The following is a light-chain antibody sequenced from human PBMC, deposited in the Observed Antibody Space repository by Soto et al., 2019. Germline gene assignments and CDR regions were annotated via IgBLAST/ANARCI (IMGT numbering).Light chain of an antibody. CDR2: GNR. Sequence: QSVLTQPPSVSGAPGQRVTISCTGNNSNLGAGYDVHWYQQLPGAAPKLVIFGNRNRPSGVPERFSGSKSGTSASLAITGLHAEDDADYYCQAYDYSLTAFVFCGGTKITVL. CDR1: NSNLGAGYD. V-gene: IGLV1-40*01. J-gene: IGLJ3*02. CDR3: QAYDYSLTAFV.